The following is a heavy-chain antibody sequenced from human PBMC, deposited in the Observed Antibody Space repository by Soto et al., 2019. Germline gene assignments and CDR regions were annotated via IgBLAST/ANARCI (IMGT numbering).Heavy chain of an antibody. J-gene: IGHJ3*02. D-gene: IGHD3-9*01. CDR2: IKSKTDGGTT. Sequence: PGGSLRLSCAASGFTFSNAWMSWVRQAPGKGLEWVGRIKSKTDGGTTDYAAPVKGRFTISRDDSKNTLYLQMNSLKTEDTAVYYCTGDGRLYYDIVTGKGPGALDIWGQGTMVTVSS. CDR1: GFTFSNAW. CDR3: TGDGRLYYDIVTGKGPGALDI. V-gene: IGHV3-15*01.